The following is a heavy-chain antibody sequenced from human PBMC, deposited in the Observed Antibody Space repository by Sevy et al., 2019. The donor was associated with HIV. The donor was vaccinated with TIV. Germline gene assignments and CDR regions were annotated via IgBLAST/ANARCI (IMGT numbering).Heavy chain of an antibody. CDR1: GGSISSYY. D-gene: IGHD3-22*01. CDR3: ARSYVDYDSSGYYFDY. CDR2: IYYSGST. J-gene: IGHJ4*02. Sequence: SETLSLTCTVSGGSISSYYWSWIRQPPGKGLEWIGYIYYSGSTNYNPSLKSRVTISVDTSKNQFSLKLSSVTAADTAVYYCARSYVDYDSSGYYFDYWGQGTLVTVSS. V-gene: IGHV4-59*01.